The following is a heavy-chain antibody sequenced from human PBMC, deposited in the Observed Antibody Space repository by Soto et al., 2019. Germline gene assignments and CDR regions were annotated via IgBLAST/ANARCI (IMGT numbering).Heavy chain of an antibody. D-gene: IGHD6-6*01. CDR3: ARGPHSSSSPIDY. CDR2: MSPRSGIT. Sequence: QVQLVQSGAEVKKPGASVKVSCKASGYTFSAFDINWVRQAAGQGLEWMGWMSPRSGITGYAQKFQGRATMTRNTSINTAYMELSSLTSEDTAVYYCARGPHSSSSPIDYWGQGTLVTVSS. V-gene: IGHV1-8*01. CDR1: GYTFSAFD. J-gene: IGHJ4*02.